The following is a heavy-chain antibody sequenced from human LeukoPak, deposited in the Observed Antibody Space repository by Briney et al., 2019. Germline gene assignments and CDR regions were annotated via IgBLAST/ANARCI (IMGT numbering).Heavy chain of an antibody. CDR1: GGTFSSYA. D-gene: IGHD3-22*01. V-gene: IGHV1-69*13. J-gene: IGHJ4*02. Sequence: ASVTVSFKASGGTFSSYAISWVRQAPGQGLEWMGGIIPIFGTANYPQKFQGRVTITADESTSTAYMELSSLRSEDTAVYYCARGRVYYYDSSGPIDYWGQGTLVTVSS. CDR3: ARGRVYYYDSSGPIDY. CDR2: IIPIFGTA.